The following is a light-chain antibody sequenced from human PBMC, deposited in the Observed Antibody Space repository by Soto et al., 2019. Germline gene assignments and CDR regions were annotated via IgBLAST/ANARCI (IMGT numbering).Light chain of an antibody. J-gene: IGKJ2*01. CDR2: GAS. CDR3: QHYGSSMYT. Sequence: EVVLTQSPGTLSLSPGEGATPSCRASHNISSTYLAWYQQKPGQAPRLLIYGASSRATGIPDRFSGSGSGTDFTLTVSRLEPEDFAVFYCQHYGSSMYTFGQGTRLDIK. CDR1: HNISSTY. V-gene: IGKV3-20*01.